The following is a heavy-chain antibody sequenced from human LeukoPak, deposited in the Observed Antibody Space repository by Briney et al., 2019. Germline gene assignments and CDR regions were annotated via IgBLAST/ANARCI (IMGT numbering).Heavy chain of an antibody. D-gene: IGHD2-21*02. CDR2: VNPNSGGT. CDR1: GYTFTSYG. V-gene: IGHV1-2*06. Sequence: ASVKVSCKASGYTFTSYGISWVRQAPGQGLEWMGRVNPNSGGTNYAQKFQGRVTMTRDTSISTAYMELSRLRSDDTAVYYCARAGTVGAYCGGDCPFDYWGQGTLVTVSS. J-gene: IGHJ4*02. CDR3: ARAGTVGAYCGGDCPFDY.